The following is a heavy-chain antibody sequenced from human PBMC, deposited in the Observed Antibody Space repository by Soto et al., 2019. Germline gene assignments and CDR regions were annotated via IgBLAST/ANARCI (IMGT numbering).Heavy chain of an antibody. CDR1: GFNFSSYA. D-gene: IGHD3-3*01. V-gene: IGHV3-30-3*01. CDR3: ARDMGRGYYDFWSGYYENYYYGMDV. CDR2: ISYDGSNK. J-gene: IGHJ6*02. Sequence: GSLRLSCAASGFNFSSYAMHWVRQAPGKGLEWVAVISYDGSNKYYADSVKGRFTISRDNSKNTLYLQMNSLRAEDTAVYYCARDMGRGYYDFWSGYYENYYYGMDVWGQGTTVTVSS.